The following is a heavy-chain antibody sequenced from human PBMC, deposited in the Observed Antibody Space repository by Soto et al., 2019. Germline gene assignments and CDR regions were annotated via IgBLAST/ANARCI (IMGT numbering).Heavy chain of an antibody. Sequence: EVQVVEWGGALEQPGRSLRLSCEASGFSFDDYAMPWVRQAPGKGLEWVSCISWNSGNIVYSDSVKGRFTISRDNAKNSLSLQMNSLRAEDTALYYCTKGSSTSCFSPLDHWGQGTLVTVSS. CDR1: GFSFDDYA. CDR2: ISWNSGNI. CDR3: TKGSSTSCFSPLDH. J-gene: IGHJ4*02. D-gene: IGHD2-2*01. V-gene: IGHV3-9*01.